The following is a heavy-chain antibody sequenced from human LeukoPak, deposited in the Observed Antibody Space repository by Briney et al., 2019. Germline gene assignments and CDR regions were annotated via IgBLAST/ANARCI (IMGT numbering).Heavy chain of an antibody. Sequence: SETLSLTCAVYGGSFSGYYWSWIRQPPGKGPEWIGEINHSGSTNYNPSLKSRVTISVDTSKNQFSLKLSSVTAADTAVYYCARGPLTMTRGFDPWGQGTLVTVSS. CDR3: ARGPLTMTRGFDP. V-gene: IGHV4-34*01. J-gene: IGHJ5*02. CDR1: GGSFSGYY. CDR2: INHSGST. D-gene: IGHD4-17*01.